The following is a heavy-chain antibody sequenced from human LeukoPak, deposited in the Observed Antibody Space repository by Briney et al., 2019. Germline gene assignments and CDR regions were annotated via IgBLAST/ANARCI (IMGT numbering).Heavy chain of an antibody. CDR3: AREAIAARPSWFDP. J-gene: IGHJ5*02. CDR2: IIPILGIA. D-gene: IGHD6-6*01. CDR1: GGTFSSYT. Sequence: SVKVSCKASGGTFSSYTISWVRQAPGQGLEWMGRIIPILGIANYAQKSQGRVTITADKSTSTAYMELSSLRSEDTAVYYCAREAIAARPSWFDPWGQGTLVTVSS. V-gene: IGHV1-69*04.